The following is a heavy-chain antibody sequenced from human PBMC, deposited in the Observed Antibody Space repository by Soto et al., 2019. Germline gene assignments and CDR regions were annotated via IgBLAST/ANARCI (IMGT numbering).Heavy chain of an antibody. J-gene: IGHJ4*02. Sequence: QVQLVESGGGVVQPGRSLRLSCAASGFTFSSYGMHWVRQAPGKGLEWVAVIWYDGSNKYYADSVKGRFTISRDNSKNTLYLQMNSLRAEDTAVYYCARDGRWGIFGIYGSLGVDYWGQGTLVTVSS. CDR2: IWYDGSNK. D-gene: IGHD3-10*01. CDR3: ARDGRWGIFGIYGSLGVDY. V-gene: IGHV3-33*01. CDR1: GFTFSSYG.